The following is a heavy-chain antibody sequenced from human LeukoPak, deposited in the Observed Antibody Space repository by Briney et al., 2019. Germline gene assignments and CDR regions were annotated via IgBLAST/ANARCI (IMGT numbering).Heavy chain of an antibody. V-gene: IGHV3-21*01. CDR1: GFTFSSYA. Sequence: GGSLRLSCAAPGFTFSSYAMSWVRQAPGKGLEWVSTISSSSSYIYYADSVKGRFTISRDNAKNSLYLQMNSLRAEDTAVYYCARYGDYGWWYYYYYYGMDVWGQGTTVTVSS. CDR3: ARYGDYGWWYYYYYYGMDV. D-gene: IGHD4-17*01. CDR2: ISSSSSYI. J-gene: IGHJ6*02.